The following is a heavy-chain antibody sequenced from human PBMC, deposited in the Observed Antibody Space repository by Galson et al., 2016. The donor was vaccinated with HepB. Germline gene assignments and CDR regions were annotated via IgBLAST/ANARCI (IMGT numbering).Heavy chain of an antibody. CDR1: GFTFSIHD. J-gene: IGHJ6*04. CDR3: ASGKSLLTGPGNYGFDV. Sequence: SLRLSCAASGFTFSIHDMHWVRQAPGKGLEWVSAIETPGDTYYPDSLKGRFTISRENAKNSLYLQMNSQRAGDTAVYYCASGKSLLTGPGNYGFDVWGKGTTVSVSS. V-gene: IGHV3-13*01. D-gene: IGHD3-9*01. CDR2: IETPGDT.